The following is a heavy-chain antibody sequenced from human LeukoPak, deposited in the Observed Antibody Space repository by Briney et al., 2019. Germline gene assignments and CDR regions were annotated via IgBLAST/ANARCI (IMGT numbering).Heavy chain of an antibody. J-gene: IGHJ6*03. D-gene: IGHD3-10*01. CDR1: GGSISSSNW. CDR2: IYHSGST. CDR3: ARLGRFGALLPYYYYMDV. Sequence: SETLSLTCAVSGGSISSSNWWSRVRQPPGKGLEWIGEIYHSGSTNYNPSLKSRVTISVDKSKNQFSLKLTSVTAADTAVYYCARLGRFGALLPYYYYMDVWGKGTTVTVSS. V-gene: IGHV4-4*02.